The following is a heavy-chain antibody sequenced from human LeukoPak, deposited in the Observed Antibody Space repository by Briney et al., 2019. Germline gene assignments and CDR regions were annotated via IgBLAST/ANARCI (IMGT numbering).Heavy chain of an antibody. CDR2: IIPIFGTA. Sequence: ASVKVSCKASGGTFSSYAISWVRQAPGQGLEWMGGIIPIFGTANYAQKFQGRVTITTDESTSTAYMELSSLRSEDTAVYYCARAGNGGTRHNYYYYYYMDVWGKGTTVTVSS. V-gene: IGHV1-69*05. CDR3: ARAGNGGTRHNYYYYYYMDV. CDR1: GGTFSSYA. J-gene: IGHJ6*03. D-gene: IGHD1-7*01.